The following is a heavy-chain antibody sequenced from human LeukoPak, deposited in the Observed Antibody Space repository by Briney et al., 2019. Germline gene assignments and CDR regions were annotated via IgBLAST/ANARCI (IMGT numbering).Heavy chain of an antibody. CDR3: ARDPFAGSTAEYFQH. CDR1: GYTFTSYG. CDR2: ISAYNGNT. Sequence: ASVKVSCKASGYTFTSYGISWVRQAPGQGLEWMGWISAYNGNTNCAQRLQGRVTMTTDTSTSTAYMELRSLRSDDTAVYYCARDPFAGSTAEYFQHWGQGTLVTVSS. V-gene: IGHV1-18*01. J-gene: IGHJ1*01. D-gene: IGHD5/OR15-5a*01.